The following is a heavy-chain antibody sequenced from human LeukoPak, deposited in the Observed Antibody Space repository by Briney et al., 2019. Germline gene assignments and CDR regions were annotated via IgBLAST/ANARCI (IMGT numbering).Heavy chain of an antibody. J-gene: IGHJ4*02. CDR1: GITLSNYA. V-gene: IGHV3-23*01. CDR2: ISGSGGTA. CDR3: AKDVHNHDY. Sequence: GGSLRLSCTASGITLSNYAMTWVRQAPGKGLEWVSSISGSGGTAYYTGSIKGRFTISRDNSKNTLYLQMNSLRAEDTAVYYCAKDVHNHDYWGQGTLVTVSS. D-gene: IGHD3-10*02.